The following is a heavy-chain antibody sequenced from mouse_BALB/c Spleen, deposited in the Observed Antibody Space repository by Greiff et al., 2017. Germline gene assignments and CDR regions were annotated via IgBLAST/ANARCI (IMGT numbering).Heavy chain of an antibody. V-gene: IGHV5-4*02. D-gene: IGHD2-3*01. Sequence: EVQRVESGGGLVKPGGSLKLSCAASGFTFSDYYMYWVRQTPEKRLEWVATISDGGSYTYYPDSVKGRFTISRDNAKNNLYLQMSSLKSEDTAMYYCARDDGSLYYFDYWGQGTTLTVSS. CDR1: GFTFSDYY. CDR3: ARDDGSLYYFDY. J-gene: IGHJ2*01. CDR2: ISDGGSYT.